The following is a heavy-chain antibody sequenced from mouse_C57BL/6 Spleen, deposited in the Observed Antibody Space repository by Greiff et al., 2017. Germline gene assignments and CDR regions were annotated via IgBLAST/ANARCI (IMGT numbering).Heavy chain of an antibody. J-gene: IGHJ2*01. CDR1: GYTFTSYW. CDR2: IYPGSGST. CDR3: ARRDYGGGY. Sequence: QVQLQQPGAELVKPGASVKMSCKASGYTFTSYWITWVKQRPGQGLEWIGDIYPGSGSTNYNEKFKSKATLTVATSSSTAYMQLSSLTSEDAAVYYCARRDYGGGYWGQGTTLTVSS. D-gene: IGHD1-1*01. V-gene: IGHV1-55*01.